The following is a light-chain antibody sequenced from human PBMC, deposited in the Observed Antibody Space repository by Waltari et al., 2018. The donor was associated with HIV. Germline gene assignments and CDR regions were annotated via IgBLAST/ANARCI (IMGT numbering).Light chain of an antibody. J-gene: IGKJ1*01. V-gene: IGKV1-5*01. CDR1: QSISSW. CDR3: QQYDSYSWT. CDR2: QAS. Sequence: DIQMTQSPSTLSASLRDSVPITCRASQSISSWLAWYQQKPGKAPKLLIYQASTLEAGVPSRFSGSGSGTEFNLTINRLQPDDFAIYYCQQYDSYSWTFGQGTRVEIK.